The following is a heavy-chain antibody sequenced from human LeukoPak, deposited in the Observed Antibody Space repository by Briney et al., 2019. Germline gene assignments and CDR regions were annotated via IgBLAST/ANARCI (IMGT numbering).Heavy chain of an antibody. D-gene: IGHD4-11*01. CDR3: ARASNYVPYDY. CDR2: INHSGST. Sequence: PSETLSLTCAVYGGSFSGYYWSWIRQPPGKGLEWIWEINHSGSTNYNPSLKSRVTISVDTSKNQFSLKLSSVTAADTAVYYCARASNYVPYDYWGQGTLVTVSS. V-gene: IGHV4-34*01. CDR1: GGSFSGYY. J-gene: IGHJ4*02.